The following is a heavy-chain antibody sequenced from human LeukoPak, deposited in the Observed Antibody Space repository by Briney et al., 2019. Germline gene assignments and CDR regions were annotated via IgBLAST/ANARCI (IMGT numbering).Heavy chain of an antibody. CDR3: ARDTVGATNGSDP. CDR1: GGXISSYY. V-gene: IGHV4-4*07. D-gene: IGHD1-26*01. Sequence: PSETLSLTCTVSGGXISSYYCSWIRQPAGKGLEWIGRIYTSGSTNYNPSLKSRVTMSVDTSKNQFSLKLSSVTAADTAVYYCARDTVGATNGSDPWGQGTLVTVSS. CDR2: IYTSGST. J-gene: IGHJ5*02.